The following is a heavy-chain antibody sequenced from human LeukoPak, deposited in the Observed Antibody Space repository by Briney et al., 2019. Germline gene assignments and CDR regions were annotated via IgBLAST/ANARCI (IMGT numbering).Heavy chain of an antibody. J-gene: IGHJ5*02. CDR2: IYSGGST. Sequence: PGGSLRLSCAASGFTVSSNYMSWVRQAPGKGPEWVSVIYSGGSTYYADSVTGRFTISRDNSKNTLYLQMNSLRAEDTAVYYCARANVFGEFDPWGEGTLVTVSS. V-gene: IGHV3-53*01. D-gene: IGHD3-3*01. CDR1: GFTVSSNY. CDR3: ARANVFGEFDP.